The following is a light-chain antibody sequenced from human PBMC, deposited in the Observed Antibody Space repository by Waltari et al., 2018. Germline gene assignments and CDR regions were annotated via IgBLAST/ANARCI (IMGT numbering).Light chain of an antibody. CDR3: SSYISSSTLEV. Sequence: QSALTQPASVSGSPGQSITISCTGTSSDVGAYNYVSWYQQHPGKAPKPMIFDVSNRPSGVSNRFSGSKSGNTASLTISGLQAEDEADYYCSSYISSSTLEVFGGGTSLTVL. V-gene: IGLV2-14*03. J-gene: IGLJ2*01. CDR1: SSDVGAYNY. CDR2: DVS.